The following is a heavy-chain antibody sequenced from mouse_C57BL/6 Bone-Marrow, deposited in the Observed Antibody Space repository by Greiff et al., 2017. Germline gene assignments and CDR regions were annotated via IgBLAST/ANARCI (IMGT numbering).Heavy chain of an antibody. CDR3: AREYYGISCGLDY. CDR2: INPSSGYT. Sequence: VQLQQSGAELAKPGASVKLSCKASGYTFTSYWMHWVKQRPGQGLEWIGYINPSSGYTKYNQKFKDKATLTADKSSSTAYMQLSSLTSEDSAVYYCAREYYGISCGLDYWGQGTTLTVSS. V-gene: IGHV1-7*01. CDR1: GYTFTSYW. D-gene: IGHD1-1*01. J-gene: IGHJ2*01.